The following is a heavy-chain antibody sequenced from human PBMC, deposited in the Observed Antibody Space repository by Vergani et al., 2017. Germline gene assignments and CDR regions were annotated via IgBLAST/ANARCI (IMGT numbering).Heavy chain of an antibody. CDR3: AKSRGYSYGFFPFDY. V-gene: IGHV4-34*01. D-gene: IGHD5-18*01. CDR2: INHSGST. J-gene: IGHJ4*02. Sequence: QVQLQQWGAGLLKPSETLSLTCAVYGGSFSGYYWSWIRQPTGKGLEWIGEINHSGSTNYNPSLKSRVTISVDTSKNQFSMKLSSVTAADTAVDYCAKSRGYSYGFFPFDYWGQGTLVTVSS. CDR1: GGSFSGYY.